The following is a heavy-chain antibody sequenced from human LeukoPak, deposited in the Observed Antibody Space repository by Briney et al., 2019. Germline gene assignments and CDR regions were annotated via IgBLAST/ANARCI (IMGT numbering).Heavy chain of an antibody. CDR2: ISSSSSYI. J-gene: IGHJ4*02. CDR3: ARDSARLLDY. V-gene: IGHV3-21*01. CDR1: GFTFSSYS. Sequence: PGGSLRLSCVASGFTFSSYSMNWVRQAPGKGLEWVSSISSSSSYIYYADSVKGRFTISRDNAKNSLYLQMNSLRAEDTAVYYCARDSARLLDYWGQGTLVTVSS. D-gene: IGHD5-12*01.